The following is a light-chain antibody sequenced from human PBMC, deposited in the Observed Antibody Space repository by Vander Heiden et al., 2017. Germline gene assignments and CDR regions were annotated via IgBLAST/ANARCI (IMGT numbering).Light chain of an antibody. J-gene: IGLJ2*01. V-gene: IGLV2-11*01. CDR2: DVR. CDR3: CSYAGRYSVV. CDR1: SSNVGGYNY. Sequence: QSALPPPRSLSASPGPSVTISCTGTSSNVGGYNYVSWYQQQPGKAPKLMCDDVRKRPAGAPDRSAGYKAGTTASPTICGLQAEDEAYYCCCSYAGRYSVVFGSGTKLTVL.